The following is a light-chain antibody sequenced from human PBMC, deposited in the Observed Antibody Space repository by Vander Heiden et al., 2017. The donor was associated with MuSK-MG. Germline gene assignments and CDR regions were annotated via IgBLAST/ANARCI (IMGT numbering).Light chain of an antibody. J-gene: IGLJ2*01. CDR2: DVS. CDR3: SSYTSSSTLFV. CDR1: SSDVGGYNY. Sequence: QSALTQPASVSGSPGQSITISCTGTSSDVGGYNYVSWYQQHPGKAPKLMIYDVSNRPSGVSNRFSGSKSGNTASLTISGLQAEDEADYYCSSYTSSSTLFVFGGGTKLTAL. V-gene: IGLV2-14*01.